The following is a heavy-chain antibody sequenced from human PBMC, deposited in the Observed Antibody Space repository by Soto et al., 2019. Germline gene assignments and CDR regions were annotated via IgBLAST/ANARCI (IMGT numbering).Heavy chain of an antibody. D-gene: IGHD2-15*01. Sequence: ASVKVSCKASGYTFTGYYMHWVRQAPGQGLEWMGWINPNSGGTNYAQKFQGWVTMTRDTSISTAYMELSRLRSDDTAVYYCARAVRNHFEHLGYCSGGSCYSSAFDIWGQGTMVT. V-gene: IGHV1-2*04. J-gene: IGHJ3*02. CDR2: INPNSGGT. CDR3: ARAVRNHFEHLGYCSGGSCYSSAFDI. CDR1: GYTFTGYY.